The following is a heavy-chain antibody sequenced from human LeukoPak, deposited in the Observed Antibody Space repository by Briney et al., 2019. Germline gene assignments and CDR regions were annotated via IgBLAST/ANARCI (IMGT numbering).Heavy chain of an antibody. J-gene: IGHJ6*02. CDR3: ARGLGWYSSSRRSGGYYYYYGMDV. V-gene: IGHV4-34*01. D-gene: IGHD6-6*01. CDR1: GGSFSGYY. CDR2: INHSGST. Sequence: SETLSLTCAVCGGSFSGYYWSWIRQPPGKGLEWIGEINHSGSTNYNPSLKSRVTISVDTSKNQFPLKLSSVTAADTAVYYCARGLGWYSSSRRSGGYYYYYGMDVWGQGTTVTVSS.